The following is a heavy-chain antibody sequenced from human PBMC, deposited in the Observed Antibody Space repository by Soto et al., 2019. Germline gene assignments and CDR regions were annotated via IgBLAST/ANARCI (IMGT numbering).Heavy chain of an antibody. V-gene: IGHV4-31*03. Sequence: QVQLQEAGPGLVKPSQTLSLTCTVSGGSISSGGYYWSWIRQHPGKGLEWIGYIYYSGSTYYNPSLKSRVTISVDTSKNQFALKLSSVTAADTAVYYCARGVRDYYGSGNYFDYWGQGTLVTVSS. D-gene: IGHD3-10*01. J-gene: IGHJ4*02. CDR3: ARGVRDYYGSGNYFDY. CDR1: GGSISSGGYY. CDR2: IYYSGST.